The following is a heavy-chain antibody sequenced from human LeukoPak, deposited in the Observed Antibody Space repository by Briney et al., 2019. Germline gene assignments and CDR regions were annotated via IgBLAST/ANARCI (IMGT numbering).Heavy chain of an antibody. CDR3: ARDMGYCSSTSCSPYYYYYGMDV. D-gene: IGHD2-2*01. V-gene: IGHV1-18*01. CDR2: ISAYNGNT. CDR1: GYTFTSYV. J-gene: IGHJ6*02. Sequence: ASVKVSCKASGYTFTSYVISWVRQAPGQGLEWMGWISAYNGNTNYAQKLQGRVTMTTDTSTSTAYMELRSLRSDDTAVYYCARDMGYCSSTSCSPYYYYYGMDVWGQGTTVTVSS.